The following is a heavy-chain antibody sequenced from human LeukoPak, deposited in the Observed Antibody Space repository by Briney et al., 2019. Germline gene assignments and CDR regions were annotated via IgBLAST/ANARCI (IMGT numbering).Heavy chain of an antibody. CDR3: ARGIVGATTYYYYYTDV. Sequence: GESLKISCKGSGYNFTSYWIGWVRQMPGKGLEWMGIIYPGDSDTRYSPSFQGQVTISADKSISTAYLQWSSLKASDTAMYYCARGIVGATTYYYYYTDVWGKGTTVTASS. D-gene: IGHD1-26*01. J-gene: IGHJ6*03. V-gene: IGHV5-51*01. CDR2: IYPGDSDT. CDR1: GYNFTSYW.